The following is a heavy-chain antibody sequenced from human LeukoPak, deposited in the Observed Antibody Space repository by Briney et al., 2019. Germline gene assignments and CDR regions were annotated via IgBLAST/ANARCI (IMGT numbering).Heavy chain of an antibody. CDR1: GFTFSSYA. CDR2: ISHDGSNK. D-gene: IGHD3-10*01. V-gene: IGHV3-30*14. CDR3: ARDYYGSGSYYYNWFDP. Sequence: GGSLRLSCAASGFTFSSYAMHWVRQAPGKGLEWVAVISHDGSNKYYADSVKGRFTISRDNSKNTLYLQMNSLRAEDTAVYYCARDYYGSGSYYYNWFDPWGQGTLVTVSS. J-gene: IGHJ5*02.